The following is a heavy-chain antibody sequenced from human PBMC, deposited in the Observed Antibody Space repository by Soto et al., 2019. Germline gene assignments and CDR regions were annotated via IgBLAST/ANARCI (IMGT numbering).Heavy chain of an antibody. Sequence: QVQLVQSGADVKKPGSSVKVSCKASGGTFSSYTISWVRQAPGQGLEWMGRIIPILGVANYAHKFQGRVXIXVDKSTSTAYMELSSLRSEDTAVYYCAINYYDTAPYWGQGTMVTVSS. D-gene: IGHD3-22*01. CDR3: AINYYDTAPY. J-gene: IGHJ3*01. CDR1: GGTFSSYT. CDR2: IIPILGVA. V-gene: IGHV1-69*02.